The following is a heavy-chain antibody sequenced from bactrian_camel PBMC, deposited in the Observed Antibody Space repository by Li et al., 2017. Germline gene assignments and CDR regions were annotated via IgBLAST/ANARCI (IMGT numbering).Heavy chain of an antibody. CDR2: ISSSGTT. Sequence: QVQLVESGGGSALAGGSVRLSCAASAGYIFESCGMGMGWYRQAPGKEREFVSSISSSGTTRYADSVQGRFTISRDNAKNTVYLQMNSLDHEDTGTYYCAADSVNLQLARWYTYWGQGTQVTVS. J-gene: IGHJ4*01. D-gene: IGHD7*01. CDR1: AGYIFESCGMG. V-gene: IGHV3S53*01. CDR3: AADSVNLQLARWYTY.